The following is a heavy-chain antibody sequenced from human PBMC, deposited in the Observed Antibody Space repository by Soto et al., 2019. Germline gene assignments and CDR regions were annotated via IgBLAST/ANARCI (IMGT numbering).Heavy chain of an antibody. CDR3: AKGHSDYQGDYNYYGMDV. Sequence: GGSLRLSCAASGFPFSSYAISWVRQAPVRGLEWVAASTGAGGGTYNLEAVKGRFTVSRDNSKKTVYLQLDGLRAEDTAVYYCAKGHSDYQGDYNYYGMDVWGQGTTVTVSS. J-gene: IGHJ6*02. V-gene: IGHV3-23*01. CDR2: STGAGGGT. D-gene: IGHD6-25*01. CDR1: GFPFSSYA.